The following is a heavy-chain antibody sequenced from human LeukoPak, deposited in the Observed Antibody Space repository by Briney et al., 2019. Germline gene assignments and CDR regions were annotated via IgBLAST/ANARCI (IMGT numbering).Heavy chain of an antibody. V-gene: IGHV3-33*01. CDR1: GFTFSSYG. Sequence: PGGSLRLSCAASGFTFSSYGMHWVRQAPGKGLEWVAVIWYDGSNKYYADSVKGRFTISRDNSKNPLYLQMNSLRAEDTAVYYCARDSAQYYYDSSGYLDYWGQGTLVTVSS. J-gene: IGHJ4*02. CDR3: ARDSAQYYYDSSGYLDY. D-gene: IGHD3-22*01. CDR2: IWYDGSNK.